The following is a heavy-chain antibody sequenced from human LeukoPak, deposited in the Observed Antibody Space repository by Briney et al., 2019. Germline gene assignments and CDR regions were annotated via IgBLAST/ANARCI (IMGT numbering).Heavy chain of an antibody. CDR1: GFSFSNYD. CDR2: ISGSGSTI. J-gene: IGHJ4*02. Sequence: GGSLRLSCAASGFSFSNYDMNWVRQAPGKGLEWVSYISGSGSTIYHADSVKGRLTISRENARNSMYLQMNSVSDEDTAVYYCVRVTTVTAGDYWGQGTLVTVSS. D-gene: IGHD4-17*01. V-gene: IGHV3-48*02. CDR3: VRVTTVTAGDY.